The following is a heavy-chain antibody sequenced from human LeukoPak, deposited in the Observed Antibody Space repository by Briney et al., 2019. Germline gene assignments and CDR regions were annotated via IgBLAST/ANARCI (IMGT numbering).Heavy chain of an antibody. V-gene: IGHV3-21*01. CDR1: GFTFSSYS. Sequence: GGSLRLSCAASGFTFSSYSMNWVRQAPGKGLEWVSSISISSSYIYCADSVKGRFTISRDNAKNSLYLQMNSLRAEDTAVYYCARDPVDDYDIPNWFDPWGQGTLVTVSS. CDR2: ISISSSYI. CDR3: ARDPVDDYDIPNWFDP. J-gene: IGHJ5*02. D-gene: IGHD3-9*01.